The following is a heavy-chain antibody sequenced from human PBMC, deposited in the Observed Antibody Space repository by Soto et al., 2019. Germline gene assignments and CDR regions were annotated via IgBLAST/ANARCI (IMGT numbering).Heavy chain of an antibody. V-gene: IGHV3-30-3*01. CDR2: IPYDGSYK. J-gene: IGHJ6*02. D-gene: IGHD3-3*01. CDR3: ARDVGTQSDLWSTSGIEV. Sequence: QVQLVESGGGVVQPGRSLRLSCVASGFTFSDDAMHWVRQAPGKGLEWVAVIPYDGSYKNYADSVRGRFTISRDNSQTTLYPQMNSLKADYTAVYYCARDVGTQSDLWSTSGIEVWGQGTTVTFSS. CDR1: GFTFSDDA.